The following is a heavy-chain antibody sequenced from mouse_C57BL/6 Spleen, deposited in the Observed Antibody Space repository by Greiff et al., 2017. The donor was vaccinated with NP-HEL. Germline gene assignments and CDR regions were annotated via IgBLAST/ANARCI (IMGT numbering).Heavy chain of an antibody. J-gene: IGHJ2*01. D-gene: IGHD1-1*01. V-gene: IGHV1-82*01. CDR1: GYAFSSSW. CDR3: ERGSVVGDCDY. Sequence: QVHVKQSGPELVKPGASVKISCKASGYAFSSSWMNWVKQRPGKGLEWIGRIYPGDGDTNYNGKFKGKATLTADKSSSTAYMQLSSLTSEDSAVYFGERGSVVGDCDYWGQGTTLTVSS. CDR2: IYPGDGDT.